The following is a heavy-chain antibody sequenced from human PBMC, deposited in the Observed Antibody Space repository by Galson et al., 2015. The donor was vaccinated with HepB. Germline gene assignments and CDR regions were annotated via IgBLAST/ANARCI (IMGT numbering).Heavy chain of an antibody. CDR2: ISAYNGNT. D-gene: IGHD5-12*01. CDR1: GYTFTSYG. Sequence: SVKVSCKASGYTFTSYGISWVRQAPGQGLEWMGWISAYNGNTNYAQKLQGRVTMTTDTSTSTAYMELRSLRSDDTAVYYCARAVDRGATGHNWFDPWGQGTLVTVSS. J-gene: IGHJ5*02. V-gene: IGHV1-18*04. CDR3: ARAVDRGATGHNWFDP.